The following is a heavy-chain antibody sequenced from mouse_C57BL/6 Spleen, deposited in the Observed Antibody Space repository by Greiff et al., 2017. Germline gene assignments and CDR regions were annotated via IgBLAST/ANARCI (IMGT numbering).Heavy chain of an antibody. J-gene: IGHJ4*01. D-gene: IGHD1-1*01. Sequence: VKLVESGAELVKPGASVKMSCKASGYTFTTYPIEWMKQNHGKSLEWIGNFHSYNDDTKYNEKFKGKVTLTVEKSSSTIYLELSRLTSDDSAVYYCARSDYYGSSSYAMDYWGQGTSVTVSS. CDR3: ARSDYYGSSSYAMDY. CDR1: GYTFTTYP. V-gene: IGHV1-47*01. CDR2: FHSYNDDT.